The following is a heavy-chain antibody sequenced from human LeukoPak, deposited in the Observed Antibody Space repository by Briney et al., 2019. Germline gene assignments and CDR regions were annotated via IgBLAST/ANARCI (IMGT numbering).Heavy chain of an antibody. J-gene: IGHJ4*02. D-gene: IGHD2-15*01. CDR3: ARDGN. V-gene: IGHV3-7*01. Sequence: AGGSLRLSCAASGFTFSSYGMHWVRQAPGKGLEWVANIKQDGSEKYYVDSVKGRFTISRDNAKNSLYLQMNTLRAEDTAVYYCARDGNWGQGTLVTVSS. CDR2: IKQDGSEK. CDR1: GFTFSSYG.